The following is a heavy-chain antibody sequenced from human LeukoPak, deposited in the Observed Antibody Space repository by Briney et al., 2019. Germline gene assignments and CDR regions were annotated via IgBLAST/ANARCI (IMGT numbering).Heavy chain of an antibody. V-gene: IGHV4-61*08. J-gene: IGHJ6*02. Sequence: SQTLSLTCTVSGGSISSGGYYWSWIRQPPGKGLEWIGYIYYSGSTNYNPSLKSRVTISVDTSKNQFSLKLSSVTAADTAVYHCARDNWNYGSSMDVWGQGTTVTVSS. D-gene: IGHD1-7*01. CDR3: ARDNWNYGSSMDV. CDR2: IYYSGST. CDR1: GGSISSGGYY.